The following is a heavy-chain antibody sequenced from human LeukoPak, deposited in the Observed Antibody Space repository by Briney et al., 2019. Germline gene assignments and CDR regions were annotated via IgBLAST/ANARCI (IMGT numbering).Heavy chain of an antibody. CDR3: AKDPYGGNGT. Sequence: GGSLRLSCAASGFAFSSYSMSWVRQAPGKGLGWVSAITNSGGSTYYADSVKGRFTISRDNSKNTLYLQMNSLRAEDTAVYYCAKDPYGGNGTWGQGTLVTVSS. J-gene: IGHJ5*02. CDR2: ITNSGGST. CDR1: GFAFSSYS. D-gene: IGHD4-23*01. V-gene: IGHV3-23*01.